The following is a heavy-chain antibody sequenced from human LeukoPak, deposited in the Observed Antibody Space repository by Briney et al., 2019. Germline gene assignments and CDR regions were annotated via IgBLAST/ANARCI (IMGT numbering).Heavy chain of an antibody. CDR2: INNVGNVI. CDR3: SSQGRSFCPSGS. V-gene: IGHV3-48*01. Sequence: GGSLRLSCVGSGFNFNAFSMNWVRQAPGEGLEWLSYINNVGNVIYSSAPMKGRFTVSRDNAKNSLYLQMNSLRAEDTAVYYCSSQGRSFCPSGSWGQGTLVTVSS. D-gene: IGHD3-16*01. J-gene: IGHJ5*02. CDR1: GFNFNAFS.